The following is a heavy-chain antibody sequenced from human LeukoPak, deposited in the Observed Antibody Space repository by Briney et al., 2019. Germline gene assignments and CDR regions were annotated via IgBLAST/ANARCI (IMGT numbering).Heavy chain of an antibody. CDR2: VSFGSSYI. CDR3: ARASTEYAVTDGFDT. CDR1: GFTFRDYT. V-gene: IGHV3-21*01. D-gene: IGHD4-17*01. Sequence: PGGFLRLSCAASGFTFRDYTMNWLCQSPGKGLQWVSYVSFGSSYISYADSLKGRFTISRDDAKSSVYLEMTSLRAEDTAVYYCARASTEYAVTDGFDTWGPGTLVTVSS. J-gene: IGHJ5*02.